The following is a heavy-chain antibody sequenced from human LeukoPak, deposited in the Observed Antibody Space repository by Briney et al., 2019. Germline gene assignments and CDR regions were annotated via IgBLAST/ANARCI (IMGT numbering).Heavy chain of an antibody. J-gene: IGHJ4*02. CDR2: IKEDGSDK. CDR1: GFSFSIYW. CDR3: GRGFSGTTDQ. V-gene: IGHV3-7*05. D-gene: IGHD1-1*01. Sequence: GGSLRLSCAASGFSFSIYWMTWVRQIPGKGLEWVANIKEDGSDKYYGDSAKGRFTISRDNAKNSVYLQMNSLRAEDTAVYYCGRGFSGTTDQWGQGTLVTVSS.